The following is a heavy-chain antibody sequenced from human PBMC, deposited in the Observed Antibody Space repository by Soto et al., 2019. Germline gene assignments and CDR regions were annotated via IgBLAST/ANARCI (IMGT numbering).Heavy chain of an antibody. Sequence: PSETLSLTCTVSGGSISSSSYYWGWIRQPPGKGLEWIGSIYYSGSTYYNPSLKSRVTISVDTSKNQFSLKLSSVTAADTAVYYCARQGALIPYFDYWGQGTLVTVSS. CDR3: ARQGALIPYFDY. CDR1: GGSISSSSYY. D-gene: IGHD1-26*01. J-gene: IGHJ4*02. CDR2: IYYSGST. V-gene: IGHV4-39*01.